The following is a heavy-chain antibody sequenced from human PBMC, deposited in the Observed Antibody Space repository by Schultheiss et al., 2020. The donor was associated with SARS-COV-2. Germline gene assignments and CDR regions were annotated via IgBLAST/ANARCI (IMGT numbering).Heavy chain of an antibody. CDR1: GFTFDDYA. CDR3: ARGEELNAFDI. V-gene: IGHV3-9*01. J-gene: IGHJ3*02. Sequence: GGSLRLSCAASGFTFDDYAMHWVRQAPGKGLEWVSGISWNSGSIGYADSVKGRFTISRDNAKNSLYLQMNSLRAEDTAVYYCARGEELNAFDIWGQGTMVTVSS. D-gene: IGHD1-26*01. CDR2: ISWNSGSI.